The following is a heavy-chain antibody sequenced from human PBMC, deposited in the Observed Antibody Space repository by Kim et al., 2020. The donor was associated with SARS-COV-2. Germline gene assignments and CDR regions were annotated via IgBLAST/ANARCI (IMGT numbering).Heavy chain of an antibody. Sequence: ASVKVSCKASGYTFTNYVINWVRQAPGQGLEWMGWIYTKTGSPMYAQGFTGRFVSSLDTSVSTTFLQTSNLKTEDTAVYYFVRWNNMGGSGSFDPWGQGTLVIVSS. CDR3: VRWNNMGGSGSFDP. D-gene: IGHD6-25*01. V-gene: IGHV7-4-1*02. CDR2: IYTKTGSP. J-gene: IGHJ5*02. CDR1: GYTFTNYV.